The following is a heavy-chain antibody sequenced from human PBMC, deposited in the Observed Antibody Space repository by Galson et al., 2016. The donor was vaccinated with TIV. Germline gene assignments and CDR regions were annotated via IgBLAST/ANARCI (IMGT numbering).Heavy chain of an antibody. Sequence: SVKVSCKASGYTFNKYGVTWVRQAPGQCPEWMGWISAYSGDTNYAKTFQGNATMPTDTYTSTAYMDLRTLRSDDTAVYYCTRDQGSMTMIPVIDYNFGMDVWGQGTTVTVS. CDR1: GYTFNKYG. CDR3: TRDQGSMTMIPVIDYNFGMDV. CDR2: ISAYSGDT. J-gene: IGHJ6*02. D-gene: IGHD3-22*01. V-gene: IGHV1-18*01.